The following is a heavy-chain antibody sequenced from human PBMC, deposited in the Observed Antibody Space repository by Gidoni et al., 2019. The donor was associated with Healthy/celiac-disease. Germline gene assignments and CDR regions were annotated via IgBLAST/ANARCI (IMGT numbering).Heavy chain of an antibody. J-gene: IGHJ4*02. CDR1: GFTFTGYY. V-gene: IGHV1-2*06. Sequence: QVQLVQSGAEVKKPGASVKVSCQASGFTFTGYYMHWVRQAPGQGLEWMGRINPNSGGTNDAQKFQGRVTMTRDTSISTAYMELSRLRSDDTAVYYCARGRPITMVRGVMPDYWGQGTLVTVSS. CDR3: ARGRPITMVRGVMPDY. CDR2: INPNSGGT. D-gene: IGHD3-10*01.